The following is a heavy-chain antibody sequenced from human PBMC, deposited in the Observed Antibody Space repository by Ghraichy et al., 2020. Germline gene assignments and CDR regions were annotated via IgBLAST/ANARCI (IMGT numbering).Heavy chain of an antibody. Sequence: SQTLSLTCDVSGGSITGSEYYWGWIRQTPGKGLEWIGSIHYGGSTYYNASLQSRVRIVADRSKNQFSVTLNSVTAADTAVYYCARTAVSRRGYTILNVFGYWGQGTLVTVSS. CDR3: ARTAVSRRGYTILNVFGY. J-gene: IGHJ4*02. CDR1: GGSITGSEYY. CDR2: IHYGGST. D-gene: IGHD3-16*02. V-gene: IGHV4-39*01.